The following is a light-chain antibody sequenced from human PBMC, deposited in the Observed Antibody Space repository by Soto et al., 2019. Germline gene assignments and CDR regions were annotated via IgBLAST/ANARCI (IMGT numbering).Light chain of an antibody. CDR3: EQYSSSPPEFT. CDR2: GAS. Sequence: EIVLTQSPGTLSLSPGERATLSCRASQSISSNYLAWYQQRPGQSPRLLIFGASYRATGIPDKFSGSGSGTDFTLTISKLETVEFADHYCEQYSSSPPEFTFGPGTRVDRK. J-gene: IGKJ3*01. CDR1: QSISSNY. V-gene: IGKV3-20*01.